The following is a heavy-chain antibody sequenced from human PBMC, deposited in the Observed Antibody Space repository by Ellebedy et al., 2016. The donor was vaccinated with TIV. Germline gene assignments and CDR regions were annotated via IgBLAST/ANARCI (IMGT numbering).Heavy chain of an antibody. V-gene: IGHV4-61*01. J-gene: IGHJ6*02. CDR3: ARADYYYYYGMDV. CDR1: GGSVSSGSYY. CDR2: IYYSGST. Sequence: MPSETLSLTCTVSGGSVSSGSYYRSWIRQPPGKGLEWIGYIYYSGSTNYNPSLKSRVTISVDTSKNQFSLKLSSVTAADTAVYYCARADYYYYYGMDVWGQGTTVTVSS.